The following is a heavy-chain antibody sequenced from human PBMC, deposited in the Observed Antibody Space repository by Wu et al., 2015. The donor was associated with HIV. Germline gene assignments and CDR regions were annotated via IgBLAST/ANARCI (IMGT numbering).Heavy chain of an antibody. D-gene: IGHD3-10*01. V-gene: IGHV1-24*01. J-gene: IGHJ3*02. CDR3: TTLRGGYYAGSDIPAAFDI. Sequence: QVPLVQSGAEVRKPGASVKVSCKVFGYTLSKLSMHWVRQTPGKGLEWMGGFDPKDGEIVYAQNFQGRLTMTEDTSTDTAYVELRSLRFEDTAVYYCTTLRGGYYAGSDIPAAFDIWGQGTMVTVSP. CDR2: FDPKDGEI. CDR1: GYTLSKLS.